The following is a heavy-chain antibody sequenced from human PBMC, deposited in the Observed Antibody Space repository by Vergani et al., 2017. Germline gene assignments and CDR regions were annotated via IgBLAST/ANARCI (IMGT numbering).Heavy chain of an antibody. D-gene: IGHD6-13*01. V-gene: IGHV3-33*01. J-gene: IGHJ4*02. CDR2: IWYDGSNK. CDR1: GFTFSSYG. CDR3: ARDAASGIAAAGIGY. Sequence: QVQLVESGGGVVQPGRSLRLSCAASGFTFSSYGMHWVRQAPGKGLEWVAVIWYDGSNKYYADSVKGRFTISRDNSKNTLYLQMNSLRAEDTAVYYCARDAASGIAAAGIGYWGQGTLVTVSP.